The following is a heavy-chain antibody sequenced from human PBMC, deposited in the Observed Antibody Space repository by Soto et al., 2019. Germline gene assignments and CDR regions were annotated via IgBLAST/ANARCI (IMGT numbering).Heavy chain of an antibody. J-gene: IGHJ4*02. CDR1: GFTFSSYD. CDR2: IGSAGDT. CDR3: ARGGGSASFDY. V-gene: IGHV3-13*01. D-gene: IGHD1-26*01. Sequence: GGSLRLSCAASGFTFSSYDMHWVRQATGKGLEWVSAIGSAGDTYYPGSVKGRFTISRENGKNSLYLQMNSLRAGDTAVYYCARGGGSASFDYWGQGTLVTVS.